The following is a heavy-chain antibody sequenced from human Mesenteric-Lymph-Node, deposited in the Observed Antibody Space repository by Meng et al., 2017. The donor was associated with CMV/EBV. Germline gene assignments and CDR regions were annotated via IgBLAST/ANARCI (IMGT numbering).Heavy chain of an antibody. CDR1: GGSISSSSYY. CDR2: INHSGST. J-gene: IGHJ4*02. D-gene: IGHD3-10*01. CDR3: ARVSMRGFRGVITS. Sequence: SETLSLTCTVSGGSISSSSYYWGWIRQPPGKGLEWIGEINHSGSTNYNPSLKSRVTISVDTSKNQFSLKLSSVTAADTAVYYCARVSMRGFRGVITSWGQGTLVTVSS. V-gene: IGHV4-39*07.